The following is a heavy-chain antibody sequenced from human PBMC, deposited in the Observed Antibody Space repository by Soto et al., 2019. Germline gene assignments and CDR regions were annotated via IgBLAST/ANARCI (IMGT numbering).Heavy chain of an antibody. CDR2: ISSSSSTI. D-gene: IGHD5-12*01. CDR1: GFTFSSYS. Sequence: GGSLRLSCAASGFTFSSYSMNWVRQAPGKGLEWVSYISSSSSTIYYADSVKGRFTISRDNAKNSLYLQMNSLRAEDTAVYYCARDAQIGRGYSVYDTDWGQGTLVTVSS. V-gene: IGHV3-48*01. J-gene: IGHJ4*01. CDR3: ARDAQIGRGYSVYDTD.